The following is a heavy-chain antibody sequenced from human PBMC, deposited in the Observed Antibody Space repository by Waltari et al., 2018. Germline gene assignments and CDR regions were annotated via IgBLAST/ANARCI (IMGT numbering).Heavy chain of an antibody. Sequence: EVQLEESGGGLAQPGGSLRLSCVASGFTFSDYWMHWVHQVPEKGLLWVSHVNSDGSHTTYADSVKGRFTVSRDNAKNTLYLQMNSLRAEDTAVYFCARDTPGDGIDYWGQGTLVTVSS. D-gene: IGHD7-27*01. CDR3: ARDTPGDGIDY. V-gene: IGHV3-74*01. CDR1: GFTFSDYW. J-gene: IGHJ4*02. CDR2: VNSDGSHT.